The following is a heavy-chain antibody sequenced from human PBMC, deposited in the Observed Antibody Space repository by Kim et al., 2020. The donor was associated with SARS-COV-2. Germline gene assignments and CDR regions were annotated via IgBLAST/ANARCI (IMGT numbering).Heavy chain of an antibody. J-gene: IGHJ3*02. CDR2: I. CDR3: ARDSSWPAFDI. D-gene: IGHD3-16*02. V-gene: IGHV3-21*01. Sequence: ISYADSVKGRFTISRDNAKNSLYLQMNSLRAEDTAVYYCARDSSWPAFDIWGQGTMVTVSS.